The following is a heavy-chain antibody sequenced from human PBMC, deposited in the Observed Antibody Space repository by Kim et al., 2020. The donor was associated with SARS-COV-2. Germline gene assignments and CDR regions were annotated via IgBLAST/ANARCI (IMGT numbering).Heavy chain of an antibody. Sequence: SETLSLTCTVSGGSISSGGYYWSWIRQHPGKGLEWIGYIYYSGSTYYNPSLKSRVTISVDTSKNQFSLKLSSVTAADTAVYYCARGATILYFDYWGQGTLVTVSS. J-gene: IGHJ4*02. V-gene: IGHV4-31*03. CDR2: IYYSGST. D-gene: IGHD3-9*01. CDR1: GGSISSGGYY. CDR3: ARGATILYFDY.